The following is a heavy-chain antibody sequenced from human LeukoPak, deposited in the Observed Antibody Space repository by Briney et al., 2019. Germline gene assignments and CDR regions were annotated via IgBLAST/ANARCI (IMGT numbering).Heavy chain of an antibody. D-gene: IGHD7-27*01. V-gene: IGHV3-30-3*01. CDR1: GFTFSSYA. Sequence: GGSLRLSCAASGFTFSSYAMHWVRQAPGKGLEWVAVISYDGSNKYYADSVKGRFTISRDNSKNTLYLQMNSLRAEDTAVYYCARDSPELGGVSYWGQGTLVTVSS. CDR3: ARDSPELGGVSY. J-gene: IGHJ4*02. CDR2: ISYDGSNK.